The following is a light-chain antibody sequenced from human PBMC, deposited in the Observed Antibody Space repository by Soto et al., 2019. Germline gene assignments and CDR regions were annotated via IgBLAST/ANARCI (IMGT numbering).Light chain of an antibody. J-gene: IGKJ4*01. V-gene: IGKV1-12*01. CDR2: GAS. CDR3: QQSNSFPLS. CDR1: RGISSW. Sequence: DIQMTQSPSYVSASVGDRVIITCRASRGISSWLAWYQQRPGKAPNLLIYGASTLQTGVPSRFSGSGSGNDFTLTITNLQPEDFATYYCQQSNSFPLSFGGGTKVEIK.